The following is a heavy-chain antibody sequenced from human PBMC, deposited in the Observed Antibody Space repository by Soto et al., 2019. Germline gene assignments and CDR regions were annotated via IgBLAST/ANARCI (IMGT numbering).Heavy chain of an antibody. Sequence: PGGSLSPSCAASGRTFSSYDIHWVRRAPGQGLGGAEAIGAAGDSYYPGSVKGRFTISRENAKNSLYLQMNSLRAGDTAVYYCARALTQIGAFDIWAQGTMVTVSS. J-gene: IGHJ3*02. CDR2: IGAAGDS. CDR3: ARALTQIGAFDI. D-gene: IGHD3-22*01. V-gene: IGHV3-13*01. CDR1: GRTFSSYD.